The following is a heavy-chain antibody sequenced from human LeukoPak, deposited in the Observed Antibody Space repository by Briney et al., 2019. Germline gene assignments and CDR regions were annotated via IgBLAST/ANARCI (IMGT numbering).Heavy chain of an antibody. J-gene: IGHJ5*02. Sequence: SVKVSCKASGGTFSSYAISWVRQAPGQGVEWMGGIIPIFGTANYAQKFQRRVTITADKSTSTAYMELSSLRSEDTAVYYCARATGGYDYEWFDHWGQGTLVTVSS. V-gene: IGHV1-69*06. CDR2: IIPIFGTA. CDR1: GGTFSSYA. D-gene: IGHD5-12*01. CDR3: ARATGGYDYEWFDH.